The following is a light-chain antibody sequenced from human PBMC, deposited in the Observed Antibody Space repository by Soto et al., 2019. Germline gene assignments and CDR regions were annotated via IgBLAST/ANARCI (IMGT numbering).Light chain of an antibody. J-gene: IGKJ1*01. CDR3: QQSYITPWT. V-gene: IGKV1-39*01. Sequence: DIQMTQSPYSLSASVGVRVTITCRASQSITNYLNWYQQKPGKAPNLLIYAASSLQSGDPSRFSGSGAGTEFTLTISSLQPEDFATYYCQQSYITPWTFGQGTQVGIK. CDR2: AAS. CDR1: QSITNY.